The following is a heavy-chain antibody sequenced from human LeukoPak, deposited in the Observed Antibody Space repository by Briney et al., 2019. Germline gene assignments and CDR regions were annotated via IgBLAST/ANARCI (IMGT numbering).Heavy chain of an antibody. V-gene: IGHV1-69*01. CDR3: ARDLGRSGRFNYGMDV. D-gene: IGHD3-16*02. J-gene: IGHJ6*02. CDR1: GGTFSSYA. CDR2: IIPIFGTA. Sequence: VASVKVSCKASGGTFSSYAISWVRQAPGQGLEWMGGIIPIFGTANYAQKFQGRVTITADESTSTAYMELSSLRSEDTAVYYCARDLGRSGRFNYGMDVWGQGTTVTVSS.